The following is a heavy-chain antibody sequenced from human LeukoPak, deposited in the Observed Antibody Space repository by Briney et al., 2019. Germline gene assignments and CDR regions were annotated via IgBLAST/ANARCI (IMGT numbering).Heavy chain of an antibody. D-gene: IGHD4-23*01. J-gene: IGHJ5*02. CDR2: IVVGSGNT. V-gene: IGHV1-58*02. CDR3: ARDYGGNSGWFDP. CDR1: GFTFTSSA. Sequence: GASVKVSCKASGFTFTSSAMQWVRQARGQRLEWIGWIVVGSGNTNYAQKFQERVTITRDMSARTVYMELSSLRSEDTAVYYCARDYGGNSGWFDPWGQGTPVTVSS.